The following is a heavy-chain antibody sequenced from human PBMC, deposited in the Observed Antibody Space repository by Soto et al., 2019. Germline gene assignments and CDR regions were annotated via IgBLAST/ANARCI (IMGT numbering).Heavy chain of an antibody. CDR3: ARGRDYVWGSYRYFDY. V-gene: IGHV4-34*01. J-gene: IGHJ4*02. CDR1: GGSFSGYY. D-gene: IGHD3-16*02. Sequence: SETLSLTCAVYGGSFSGYYWSWIRQPPGKGLEWIGEINHSGSTNYNPSLKSRVTISVDTSKNQFSLKLSSVTAADTAVYYCARGRDYVWGSYRYFDYWGQGTLVTVSS. CDR2: INHSGST.